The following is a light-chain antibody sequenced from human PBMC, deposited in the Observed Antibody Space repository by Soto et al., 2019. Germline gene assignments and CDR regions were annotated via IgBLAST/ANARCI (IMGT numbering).Light chain of an antibody. CDR3: CSYAGSSTYV. Sequence: GSPGQSITISCTGTSSDVGSYNLVSWYQQHPGKAPKVMIYEVSKRPSGVPNRFSGSKSGNTASLTISGLQAEDEADYYCCSYAGSSTYVFGTGTKSPS. J-gene: IGLJ1*01. CDR1: SSDVGSYNL. CDR2: EVS. V-gene: IGLV2-23*02.